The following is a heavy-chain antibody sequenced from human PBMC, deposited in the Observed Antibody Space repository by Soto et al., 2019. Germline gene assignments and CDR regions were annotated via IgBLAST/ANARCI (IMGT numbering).Heavy chain of an antibody. CDR3: ARQGQWLGAGDF. D-gene: IGHD6-19*01. V-gene: IGHV4-39*01. J-gene: IGHJ4*02. CDR1: GASISSSSYF. Sequence: QLQLQESGPGLVKPSETLSLTCTVSGASISSSSYFWGWIRQPPGKGLEWIGSLNRSATTYLNPSIQSRVTISIDASNNQFSLRLKSVTAADTAIYYCARQGQWLGAGDFWGQGTLVIVSS. CDR2: LNRSATT.